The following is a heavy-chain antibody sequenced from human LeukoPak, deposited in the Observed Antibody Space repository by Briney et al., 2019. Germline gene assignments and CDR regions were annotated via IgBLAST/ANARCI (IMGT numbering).Heavy chain of an antibody. D-gene: IGHD6-13*01. V-gene: IGHV4-30-4*01. CDR2: NYYSEST. CDR1: GDSISGGDFY. J-gene: IGHJ4*02. CDR3: ARGPPGYSSSWFDY. Sequence: SQTLSLTCTVSGDSISGGDFYWSWIRQPPGKGLEWVGYNYYSESTYYNPSLKSRVVISVDTSKNQFSLKLSSVTATDTAVYYCARGPPGYSSSWFDYWGQGTLVTVSS.